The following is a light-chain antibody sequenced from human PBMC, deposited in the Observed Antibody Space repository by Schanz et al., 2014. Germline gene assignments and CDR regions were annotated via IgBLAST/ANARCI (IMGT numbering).Light chain of an antibody. CDR1: SDVVEGYNF. CDR2: EVR. V-gene: IGLV2-8*01. J-gene: IGLJ2*01. CDR3: CSYADGSTLI. Sequence: QSALTQPPSASGSPGQSVTISCTATSDVVEGYNFVSWYQQHPGRAPKLLIYEVRQRPSGVSDRFSGSKSGYTASLTVSGLQADDEADYYCCSYADGSTLIFGGGTKVTVL.